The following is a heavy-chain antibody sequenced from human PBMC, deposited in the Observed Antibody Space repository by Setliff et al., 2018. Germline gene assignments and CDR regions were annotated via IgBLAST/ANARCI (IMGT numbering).Heavy chain of an antibody. J-gene: IGHJ4*02. CDR3: ARENTAKNFWGEESDY. Sequence: VASVKVSCKASGYTFTTYYMHWVRQAPGQGLEWMGVINPGDGSTTYAQKFQGRVKMTRDTSTNTVYMQLNSLRFEDRAVYYCARENTAKNFWGEESDYWGQGTLVTVSS. D-gene: IGHD3-3*01. V-gene: IGHV1-46*01. CDR2: INPGDGST. CDR1: GYTFTTYY.